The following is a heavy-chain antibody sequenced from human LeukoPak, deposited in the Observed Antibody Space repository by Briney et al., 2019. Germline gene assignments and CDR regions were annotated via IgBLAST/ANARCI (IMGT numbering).Heavy chain of an antibody. CDR2: TYYRSKWYN. J-gene: IGHJ4*02. CDR1: GDSVSINSAA. Sequence: SQTLSLTCAISGDSVSINSAAWNWIRQSPSRGLEWLGRTYYRSKWYNDYAVSVKSRITINPDTSKNQFSLQLNSVTTEDTAVYYCARDRGDGYSSGPYFDYWGQGTLVTVSS. D-gene: IGHD5-24*01. V-gene: IGHV6-1*01. CDR3: ARDRGDGYSSGPYFDY.